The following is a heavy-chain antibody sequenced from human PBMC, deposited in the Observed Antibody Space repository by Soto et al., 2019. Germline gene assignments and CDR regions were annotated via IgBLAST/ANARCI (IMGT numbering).Heavy chain of an antibody. V-gene: IGHV3-48*02. CDR1: GFTFSSYS. CDR2: ISSSSSTI. D-gene: IGHD1-26*01. Sequence: EVQLVESGGGLVQPGGSLRLSCAASGFTFSSYSMNWVRQAPGKGLEWVSYISSSSSTIYYADSVKGRFTISRDNAKNSLYPQMNSLRDEDTAVYYCAREWELLDYWGQGTLVTVSS. CDR3: AREWELLDY. J-gene: IGHJ4*02.